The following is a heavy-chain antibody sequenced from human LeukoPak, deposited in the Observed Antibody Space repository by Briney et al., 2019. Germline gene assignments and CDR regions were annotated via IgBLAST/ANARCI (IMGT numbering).Heavy chain of an antibody. CDR3: ARAPYYSSTSCLYHDY. J-gene: IGHJ4*02. CDR1: GYTFTGYY. V-gene: IGHV1-2*02. D-gene: IGHD2-2*01. CDR2: INPNSGGT. Sequence: ASVKVSCKASGYTFTGYYMHWVRQAPGQGLEWMGWINPNSGGTNYAQKFQGRVTMTRDTSISTAYMELSRLRSDDTAVYYCARAPYYSSTSCLYHDYWGQGTLVTVSS.